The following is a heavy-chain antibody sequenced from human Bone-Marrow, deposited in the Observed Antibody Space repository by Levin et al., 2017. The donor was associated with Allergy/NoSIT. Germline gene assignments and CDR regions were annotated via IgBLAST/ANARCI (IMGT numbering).Heavy chain of an antibody. CDR3: AREEGWGYHYGMDG. Sequence: GESLKISCAASGFTFTSFWMTWVRQAPGKGLEWVANIKQDGSETYYVDSVKGRFTISRDNAKNSVYLQMNSLRVDDTAVYYCAREEGWGYHYGMDGWGHGTTVTVSS. V-gene: IGHV3-7*01. CDR1: GFTFTSFW. D-gene: IGHD3-16*02. CDR2: IKQDGSET. J-gene: IGHJ6*02.